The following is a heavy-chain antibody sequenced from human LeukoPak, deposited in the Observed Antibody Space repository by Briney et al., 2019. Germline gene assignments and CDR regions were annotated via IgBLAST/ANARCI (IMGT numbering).Heavy chain of an antibody. V-gene: IGHV1-2*02. Sequence: ASVKVSCKASGYTFTAYYMHWVRQAPGQGLEWMGWINPNSGGTNYAQKFQGRVTMTRDTSISTAYMEPSRLRSDDTAVYYCAGVTYYYDSSGYHDGFDIWGQGTMVTVSS. CDR2: INPNSGGT. J-gene: IGHJ3*02. CDR1: GYTFTAYY. CDR3: AGVTYYYDSSGYHDGFDI. D-gene: IGHD3-22*01.